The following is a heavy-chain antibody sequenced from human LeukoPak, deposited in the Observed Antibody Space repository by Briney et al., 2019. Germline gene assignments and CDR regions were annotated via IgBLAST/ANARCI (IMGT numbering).Heavy chain of an antibody. J-gene: IGHJ4*02. CDR3: ARGLDYYDSSGYYPPGYY. CDR2: MNPNSGNT. V-gene: IGHV1-8*01. Sequence: ASVKVSCTASGYTFTSYDINWVRQAPGQGLEWMGWMNPNSGNTGYAQKFQGRVTMTRNTSIGTAYMELSSLRSEDTAVYYCARGLDYYDSSGYYPPGYYWGQGTLVTVSS. CDR1: GYTFTSYD. D-gene: IGHD3-22*01.